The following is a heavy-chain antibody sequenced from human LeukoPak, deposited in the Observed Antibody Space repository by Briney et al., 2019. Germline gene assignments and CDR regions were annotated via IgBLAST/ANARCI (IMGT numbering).Heavy chain of an antibody. CDR3: AVPYVADDAFDI. D-gene: IGHD2-15*01. V-gene: IGHV3-53*01. CDR2: IYSGGST. J-gene: IGHJ3*02. CDR1: GFTVSSNY. Sequence: GGSLRLSCAASGFTVSSNYMSWVRQAPGKGLEWVSVIYSGGSTYYADSVKGRFIISRDNSKNTLYLQMNSLRAEDTAVYYCAVPYVADDAFDIWGQGTMVTVSS.